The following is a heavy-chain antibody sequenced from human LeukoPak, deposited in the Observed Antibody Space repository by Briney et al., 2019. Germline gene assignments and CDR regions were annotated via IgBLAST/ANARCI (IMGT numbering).Heavy chain of an antibody. Sequence: PGGSLRLSCAASGFTFSSYAMSWVRQAPGKGLEWVSAISGSGGSTYYADSVKGRFTISRDNSKNTLYLQMNSLRAEDTAVYYCAKDPRRLRWTTRPAGFDYWGQGTLVTVSS. J-gene: IGHJ4*02. CDR1: GFTFSSYA. V-gene: IGHV3-23*01. CDR2: ISGSGGST. CDR3: AKDPRRLRWTTRPAGFDY. D-gene: IGHD4-23*01.